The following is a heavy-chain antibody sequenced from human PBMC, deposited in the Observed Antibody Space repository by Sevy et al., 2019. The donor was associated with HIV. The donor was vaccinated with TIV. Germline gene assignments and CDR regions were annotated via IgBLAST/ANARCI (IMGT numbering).Heavy chain of an antibody. CDR3: AREECTKLHDY. D-gene: IGHD2-8*01. V-gene: IGHV3-23*01. Sequence: GGSLRLSCAASGFTFSKYSMSWVRQPPGKGLEWVSTLSFGCGEINYADSVKGRFTISRDNSKSTVYLQMNNLRPEDTAVYYCAREECTKLHDYWGQGTLVTVSS. J-gene: IGHJ4*02. CDR2: LSFGCGEI. CDR1: GFTFSKYS.